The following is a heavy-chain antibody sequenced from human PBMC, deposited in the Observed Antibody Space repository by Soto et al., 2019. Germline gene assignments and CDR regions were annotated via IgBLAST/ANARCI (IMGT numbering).Heavy chain of an antibody. J-gene: IGHJ4*02. V-gene: IGHV1-46*01. CDR2: INPLPTSGST. D-gene: IGHD6-13*01. Sequence: QVQLVQSGAEVKKPGASVKVSCKASGYIFTNYYIHWVRQAPGQGIEWMAIINPLPTSGSTNYAQEFRGRVTVTRDTSTSTVYMELSSLRSDDTAIYYCARDLAAAAYWGQGTLVNVSS. CDR3: ARDLAAAAY. CDR1: GYIFTNYY.